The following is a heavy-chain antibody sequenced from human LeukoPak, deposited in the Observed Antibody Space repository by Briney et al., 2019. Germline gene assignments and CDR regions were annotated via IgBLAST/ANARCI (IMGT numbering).Heavy chain of an antibody. CDR3: ARDQGGRWFDP. CDR2: IRSSSSYI. CDR1: GFTFSTPA. J-gene: IGHJ5*02. Sequence: GGTLRLSCAASGFTFSTPAMNWVRQAQGKGLEGVSSIRSSSSYIYYADSVKGRFTISRDNAKNSLYLQMNSLRAEDTAVYYCARDQGGRWFDPWGQGTLVTVSS. V-gene: IGHV3-21*01. D-gene: IGHD2-15*01.